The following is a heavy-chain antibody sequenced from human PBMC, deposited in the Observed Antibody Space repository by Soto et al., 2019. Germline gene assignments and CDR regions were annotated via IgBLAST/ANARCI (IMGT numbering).Heavy chain of an antibody. CDR2: IYYSGST. D-gene: IGHD2-15*01. CDR1: GGSISSSSYY. J-gene: IGHJ4*02. Sequence: QLLESGPGLVKASETLSLICTVSGGSISSSSYYWGWIRQPPGKGLEWIGSIYYSGSTYYNPSLKSRVTISVDTSKNQFSLKLSSVTAADTAVYYCARICSGGSCYSRTPFDYWGQGTLVTVSS. V-gene: IGHV4-39*01. CDR3: ARICSGGSCYSRTPFDY.